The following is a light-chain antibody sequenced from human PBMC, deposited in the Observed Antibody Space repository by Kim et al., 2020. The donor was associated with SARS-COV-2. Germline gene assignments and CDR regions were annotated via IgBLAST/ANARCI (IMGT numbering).Light chain of an antibody. CDR3: QAWDSSTLV. CDR1: KLGDKY. J-gene: IGLJ3*02. V-gene: IGLV3-1*01. CDR2: QDS. Sequence: SYELTQPPSVSVSPGQTASITCSGDKLGDKYACWYQQKPGQSPVLVIYQDSKRPSGIPERFSGSNSGNTVTLTISGTQAMDEADYYCQAWDSSTLVFGGGTQLTVL.